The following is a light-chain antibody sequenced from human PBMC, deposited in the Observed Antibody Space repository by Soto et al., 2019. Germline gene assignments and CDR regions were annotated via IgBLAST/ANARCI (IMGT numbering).Light chain of an antibody. J-gene: IGKJ2*01. Sequence: IQMTQSPPSLSASVGDRVIITCRASQDIRVDVGWLQQRPGHAPNPLIYAASTLHTGVQSTFSGSVSGADFTLTIKDLQPEDVATYFCVQDYEFPYTFGQGTKLE. V-gene: IGKV1-6*01. CDR2: AAS. CDR3: VQDYEFPYT. CDR1: QDIRVD.